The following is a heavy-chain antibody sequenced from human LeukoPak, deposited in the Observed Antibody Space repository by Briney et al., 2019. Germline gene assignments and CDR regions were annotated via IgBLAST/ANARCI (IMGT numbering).Heavy chain of an antibody. Sequence: GGSLRLSCAASGFTFSSYWMSWVRQAPGKGLEWVANIKQDGSEKYYVDSVKGRFTISRDNAKNSLYLQMNSLRAEDTAVYYCARDRVGATRVLDFWGQGTLVTVSS. J-gene: IGHJ4*02. D-gene: IGHD1-26*01. V-gene: IGHV3-7*01. CDR3: ARDRVGATRVLDF. CDR1: GFTFSSYW. CDR2: IKQDGSEK.